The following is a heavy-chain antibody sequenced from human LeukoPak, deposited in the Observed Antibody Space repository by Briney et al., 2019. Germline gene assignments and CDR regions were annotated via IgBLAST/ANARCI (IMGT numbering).Heavy chain of an antibody. CDR3: ARVGVPAADYSFDY. Sequence: SETLSLTCTVSGGSISSGGYYWSWIRQPPGKGLEWIGYIYHSGSTYYNPSLKSRVTISVDRSKNQFSLKLSSVTAADTAVYYCARVGVPAADYSFDYWGQGTLVTVSS. CDR2: IYHSGST. V-gene: IGHV4-30-2*01. CDR1: GGSISSGGYY. J-gene: IGHJ4*02. D-gene: IGHD2-2*01.